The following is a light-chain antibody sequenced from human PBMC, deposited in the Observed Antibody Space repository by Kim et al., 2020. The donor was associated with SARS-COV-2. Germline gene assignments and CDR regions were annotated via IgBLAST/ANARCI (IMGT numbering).Light chain of an antibody. CDR3: QKYDSAPFT. Sequence: ASVGDRVTITCRASQGISGYLAWYQQKPGKVPKLLISGASTLQSGVPSRFSASGSATDYTLTISSLQPEDVATYYCQKYDSAPFTFAGGTKVDIK. CDR1: QGISGY. V-gene: IGKV1-27*01. CDR2: GAS. J-gene: IGKJ4*01.